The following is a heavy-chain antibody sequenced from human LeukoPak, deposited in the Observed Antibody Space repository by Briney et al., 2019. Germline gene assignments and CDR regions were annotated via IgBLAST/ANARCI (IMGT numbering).Heavy chain of an antibody. CDR1: GYTFTSYD. J-gene: IGHJ6*03. D-gene: IGHD5-18*01. CDR3: ARGEYTAMVSGGDYYYYMDV. V-gene: IGHV1-8*01. Sequence: GASVKVSCKASGYTFTSYDINWVRQATGQGLEWMGWMNPNTGNTGYAQKFQGRVTITRNTSISTAYMELSSLRSEDTAVYYCARGEYTAMVSGGDYYYYMDVWGKGTTVTVSS. CDR2: MNPNTGNT.